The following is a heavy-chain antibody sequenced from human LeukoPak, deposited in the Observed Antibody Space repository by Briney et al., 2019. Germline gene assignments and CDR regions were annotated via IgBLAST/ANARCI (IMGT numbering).Heavy chain of an antibody. J-gene: IGHJ4*02. CDR1: GFTFDDYG. V-gene: IGHV3-49*04. CDR3: TRALGDFWSGYSFDY. D-gene: IGHD3-3*01. CDR2: IRSKAYGGTT. Sequence: GGSLRLSCAASGFTFDDYGMSWVRQAPGKGLEWVGFIRSKAYGGTTEYAASVKGRFTISRDDSKSIAYLQMNSLKTEDTAVYYCTRALGDFWSGYSFDYWGQGTLVTVSS.